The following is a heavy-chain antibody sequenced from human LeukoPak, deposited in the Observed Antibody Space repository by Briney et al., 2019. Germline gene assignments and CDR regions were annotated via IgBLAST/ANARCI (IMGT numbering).Heavy chain of an antibody. J-gene: IGHJ4*02. D-gene: IGHD6-19*01. V-gene: IGHV4-39*01. Sequence: SETLSLTCAVYGGSFSDYYWGWIRQPPGKGLEWIGSIYYSGSTYYNPSLKSRVTISVDTSKNQFSLKLSSVTAADTAVYYCARHVTVAGTWYFDYWGQGTLVTVSS. CDR1: GGSFSDYY. CDR2: IYYSGST. CDR3: ARHVTVAGTWYFDY.